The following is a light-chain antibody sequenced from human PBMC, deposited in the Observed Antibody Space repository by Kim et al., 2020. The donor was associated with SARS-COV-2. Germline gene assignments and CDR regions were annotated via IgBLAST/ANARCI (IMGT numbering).Light chain of an antibody. Sequence: SYELTQPPSVSVSPGQTASITCSGYKLGDKYACWYQQKPGQSPVLVIYQDNKRPSGIPERFSGSNSGNTATLTISGTQAMDEADYYCQAWDSSTGVFGTGTKVTVL. CDR2: QDN. CDR3: QAWDSSTGV. V-gene: IGLV3-1*01. J-gene: IGLJ1*01. CDR1: KLGDKY.